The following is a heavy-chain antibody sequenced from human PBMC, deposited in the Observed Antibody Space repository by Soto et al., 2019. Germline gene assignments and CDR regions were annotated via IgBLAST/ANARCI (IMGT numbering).Heavy chain of an antibody. V-gene: IGHV4-59*08. CDR1: GGSLSSYY. CDR2: IYYSGGA. J-gene: IGHJ4*02. CDR3: ARQSPGAGHFDY. D-gene: IGHD6-13*01. Sequence: QVQLQESGPGLVKPSETLSLTCTVSGGSLSSYYWMWIRQLPGKGLEWMGYIYYSGGANYNPSLHSPFTMSVETPKNQCFLKLSSVTAAETAVYYCARQSPGAGHFDYWGQGTLVTVSS.